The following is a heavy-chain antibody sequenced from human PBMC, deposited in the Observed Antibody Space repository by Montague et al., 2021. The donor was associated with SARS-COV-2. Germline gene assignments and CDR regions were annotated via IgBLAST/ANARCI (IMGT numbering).Heavy chain of an antibody. CDR3: ARVGRGSSWYEVAFDI. V-gene: IGHV4-59*01. D-gene: IGHD6-13*01. CDR2: IYNSGST. CDR1: GGSISRYS. J-gene: IGHJ3*02. Sequence: SETLFLTRTVSGGSISRYSWTWIRQPPGKGLEWIGYIYNSGSTNYNPSLTSRVTISVDTSKNQFSLKLSSVAAADTAVYYCARVGRGSSWYEVAFDIWGQGTVVTVSS.